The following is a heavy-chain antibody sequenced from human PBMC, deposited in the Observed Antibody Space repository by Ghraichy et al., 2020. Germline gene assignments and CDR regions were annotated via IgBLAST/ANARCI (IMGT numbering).Heavy chain of an antibody. V-gene: IGHV4-59*01. CDR2: IYYSGST. J-gene: IGHJ2*01. D-gene: IGHD2-15*01. Sequence: SETLSLTCTVSGGSISSYYWSWIRQPPGKGLEWIGYIYYSGSTNYNPSLKSRVTISVDTSKNQFSLKLSSVTAADTAVYYCARGFPQAYCSGGSCYSQLNWYFDLWGRGTLVTVSS. CDR3: ARGFPQAYCSGGSCYSQLNWYFDL. CDR1: GGSISSYY.